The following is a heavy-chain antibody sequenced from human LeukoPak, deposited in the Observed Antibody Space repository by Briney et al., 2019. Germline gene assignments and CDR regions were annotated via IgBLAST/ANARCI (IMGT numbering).Heavy chain of an antibody. V-gene: IGHV1-69*04. Sequence: SVKVSCKASGGTFSSYVISWVRQAPGQGLEWMGRIIPILGIANYAQKFQGRVTITADKSTSTAYMELSSLRSEDTAVYYCASQLTHYYGMDVWGQGTTVTVSS. CDR1: GGTFSSYV. D-gene: IGHD6-6*01. CDR3: ASQLTHYYGMDV. J-gene: IGHJ6*02. CDR2: IIPILGIA.